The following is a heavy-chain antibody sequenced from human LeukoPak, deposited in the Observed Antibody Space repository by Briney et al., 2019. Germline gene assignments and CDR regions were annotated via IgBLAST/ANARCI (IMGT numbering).Heavy chain of an antibody. V-gene: IGHV3-23*01. CDR3: AKDGIVGVTNYFDY. Sequence: GGSMRLSCAASGFIFSNYGMNWVRQAPGKGLEWVAAISASGSATSYADSVRGRFTISRDNSKNTLYLQMNSLRAEDTAVYYCAKDGIVGVTNYFDYWGQGTLVTVSS. J-gene: IGHJ4*02. D-gene: IGHD1-26*01. CDR2: ISASGSAT. CDR1: GFIFSNYG.